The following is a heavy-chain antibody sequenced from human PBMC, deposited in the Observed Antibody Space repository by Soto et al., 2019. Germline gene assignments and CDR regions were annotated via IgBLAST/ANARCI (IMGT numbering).Heavy chain of an antibody. D-gene: IGHD3-16*01. CDR3: ARDLGLGMITFGTADFDI. CDR2: ISSSGSTI. V-gene: IGHV3-11*01. J-gene: IGHJ3*02. Sequence: QVQLVESGGGLVKPGGSLRLSCAASGFTFSDYHMSWIRQAPGKGLEWVSYISSSGSTIYYADFVKGRFTISRHNAKNSLYLQMNSLRAEDTAVYYCARDLGLGMITFGTADFDIWGQGTMVTVSS. CDR1: GFTFSDYH.